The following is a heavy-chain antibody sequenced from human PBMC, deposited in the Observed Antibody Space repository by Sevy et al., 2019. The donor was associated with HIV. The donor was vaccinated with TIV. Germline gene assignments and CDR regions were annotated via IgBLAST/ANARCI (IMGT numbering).Heavy chain of an antibody. CDR1: GFTFNTYA. CDR2: LSGSCRDT. V-gene: IGHV3-23*01. D-gene: IGHD3-22*01. J-gene: IGHJ6*02. CDR3: AKDAYYYNSSGYSMSQWYYGMDV. Sequence: GGSLRLSCAASGFTFNTYAMSWVRQAPGKGLEWVSDLSGSCRDTYYADSVKGRFTISRDNSKNTVYLQMNSLRAEDTAVYYCAKDAYYYNSSGYSMSQWYYGMDVWGQGTTVTVSS.